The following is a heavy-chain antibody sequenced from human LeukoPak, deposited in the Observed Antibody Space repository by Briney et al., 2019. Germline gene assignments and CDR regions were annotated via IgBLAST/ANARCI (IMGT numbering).Heavy chain of an antibody. Sequence: PSETLSLTCTVSGGSISSSSYYWGWIRQPPGKGLEWIGSIYYSGSTYYNPSLKSRVTISVDTSKNQFSLKLSSVTAADTAVYYCARDRPSWGAVPGYYFDYWGQGTLVTVSS. CDR3: ARDRPSWGAVPGYYFDY. CDR1: GGSISSSSYY. V-gene: IGHV4-39*07. D-gene: IGHD1-26*01. CDR2: IYYSGST. J-gene: IGHJ4*02.